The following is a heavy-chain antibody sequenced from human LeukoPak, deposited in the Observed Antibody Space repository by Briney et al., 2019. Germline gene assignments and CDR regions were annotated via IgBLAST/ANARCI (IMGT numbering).Heavy chain of an antibody. V-gene: IGHV3-48*02. CDR2: IDGSGDTI. CDR3: SRRFDC. J-gene: IGHJ4*02. Sequence: GGSLRLSCAASGFTFSDYSMNWVRQAPGKGLEWVSYIDGSGDTIYYADSVKGRFTISRDNAKNSLDLQMNSLRDEDTAAYYCSRRFDCWGQGTLVTVSP. CDR1: GFTFSDYS.